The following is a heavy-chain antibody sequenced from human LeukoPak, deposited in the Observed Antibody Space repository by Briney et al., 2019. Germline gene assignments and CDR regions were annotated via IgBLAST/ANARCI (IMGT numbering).Heavy chain of an antibody. CDR1: GYTFTSYA. V-gene: IGHV1-3*01. J-gene: IGHJ6*02. Sequence: ASVKVSCKASGYTFTSYAMHWVRQAPGQRLEWMGWINAGNGNTKYSQKFQGRVTITRDASASTAYMELSSLRSEDTAVYYCATDHDYGDYSYYYYGMDVWGQGTTVTVSS. CDR3: ATDHDYGDYSYYYYGMDV. CDR2: INAGNGNT. D-gene: IGHD4-17*01.